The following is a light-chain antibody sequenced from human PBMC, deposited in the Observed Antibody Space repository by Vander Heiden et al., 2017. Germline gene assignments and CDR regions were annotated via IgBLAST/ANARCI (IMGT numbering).Light chain of an antibody. CDR3: QQYYSTPSWT. V-gene: IGKV4-1*01. Sequence: DIVMTQSTDALAVSLGESATINCKSSQSVLYSSNNKNYLAWYQQKPGQPPKLLIYWASTRESGVPDRFSGSGSGTDFTLTISSLQAEDVAVYYCQQYYSTPSWTFGQGTKVEIK. CDR2: WAS. CDR1: QSVLYSSNNKNY. J-gene: IGKJ1*01.